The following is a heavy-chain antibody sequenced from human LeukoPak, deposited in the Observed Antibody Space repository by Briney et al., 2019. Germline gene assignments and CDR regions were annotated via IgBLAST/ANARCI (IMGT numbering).Heavy chain of an antibody. CDR3: AKGGYCSGGSCYFPYYYMDV. J-gene: IGHJ6*03. Sequence: GGSLRLSCAASGFTFSSYGMHWVRQAPGKGLEWVAVISYDGSNKYYADSVKGRFTISRDNSKNTLYLQMNSLRAEDTAVYYCAKGGYCSGGSCYFPYYYMDVWGKGTTVTVSS. CDR2: ISYDGSNK. D-gene: IGHD2-15*01. V-gene: IGHV3-30*18. CDR1: GFTFSSYG.